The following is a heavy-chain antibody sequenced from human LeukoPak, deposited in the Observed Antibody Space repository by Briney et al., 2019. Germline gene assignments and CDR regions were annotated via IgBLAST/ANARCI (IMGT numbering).Heavy chain of an antibody. D-gene: IGHD3-9*01. V-gene: IGHV4-34*01. Sequence: SETLSLTCAVYGGSFSGYYWSWIRQPPGKGLEWIGEINHSGSTNYNPSLKSRVTISVDTSKNQFSLKLSSVTAADTAVYYCARVRGYDILTGPCYFDYWGQGTLVTVSS. CDR3: ARVRGYDILTGPCYFDY. J-gene: IGHJ4*02. CDR1: GGSFSGYY. CDR2: INHSGST.